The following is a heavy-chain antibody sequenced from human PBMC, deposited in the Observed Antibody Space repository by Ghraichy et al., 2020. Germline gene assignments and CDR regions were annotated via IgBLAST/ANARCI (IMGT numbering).Heavy chain of an antibody. Sequence: SETLSLTCAVYGGSFSGYYWSWIRQPPGKGLEWIGEINHSGSTNYNPSLKSRVTISVDTSKNQFSLKLSSVTAADTAVYYCARGQDVRRNYEFWSGYYAHGWFDPWGQGTLVTVSS. J-gene: IGHJ5*02. CDR1: GGSFSGYY. CDR3: ARGQDVRRNYEFWSGYYAHGWFDP. CDR2: INHSGST. D-gene: IGHD3-3*01. V-gene: IGHV4-34*01.